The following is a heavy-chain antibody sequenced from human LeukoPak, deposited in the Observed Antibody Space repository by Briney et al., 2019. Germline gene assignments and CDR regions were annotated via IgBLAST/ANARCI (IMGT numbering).Heavy chain of an antibody. CDR2: INPNSGGT. D-gene: IGHD5-12*01. V-gene: IGHV1-2*02. CDR3: ARGGGYSGYEFDP. CDR1: GYTFTGYF. Sequence: EASVKVSCKASGYTFTGYFMHRVGQAPGQGLEWMGWINPNSGGTNYAKKFQGRVTMTRDTSISTAYMELSRLRSDDTAVYYCARGGGYSGYEFDPWGQGTLVTVSS. J-gene: IGHJ5*02.